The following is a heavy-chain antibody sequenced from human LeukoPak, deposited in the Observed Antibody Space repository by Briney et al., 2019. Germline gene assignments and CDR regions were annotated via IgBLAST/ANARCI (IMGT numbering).Heavy chain of an antibody. J-gene: IGHJ4*02. V-gene: IGHV4-30-4*08. Sequence: PSQTLSLTCTVSGGSISSGDYYWSWIRQPPGKGLEWIGYIYYSGSTYYNSSLKSRVTISVDTSKNQFSLKLSSVTAADTAVYYCARVATRYCSSTSCYVLDYWGQGTLVTVSS. CDR2: IYYSGST. CDR1: GGSISSGDYY. CDR3: ARVATRYCSSTSCYVLDY. D-gene: IGHD2-2*01.